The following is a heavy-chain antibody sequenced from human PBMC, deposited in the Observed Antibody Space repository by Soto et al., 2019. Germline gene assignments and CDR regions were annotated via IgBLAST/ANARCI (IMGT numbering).Heavy chain of an antibody. CDR2: IYPGDSDT. CDR3: ARGDTALSYWYFDL. Sequence: PGESLKISCKGSGYSFTSYWIGWVRQMPGKGLEWMGIIYPGDSDTSYSPSFQGHVTISADKSISTVYLQWSSLKASDTATYYCARGDTALSYWYFDLWGRGTLVTVS. V-gene: IGHV5-51*01. CDR1: GYSFTSYW. J-gene: IGHJ2*01. D-gene: IGHD5-18*01.